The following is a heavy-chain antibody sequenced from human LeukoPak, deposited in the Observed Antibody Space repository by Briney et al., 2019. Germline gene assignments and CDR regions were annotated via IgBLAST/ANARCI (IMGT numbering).Heavy chain of an antibody. J-gene: IGHJ4*02. CDR3: ARDLPNWGRTFDC. Sequence: SQTLSLTCAISGDTFSSNSAAWTWIRQSPSRGLEWLGRTYYRSKWYNDYAVSVKSRITINPDTSKNQFSLQLNSVTPEDTAVYFCARDLPNWGRTFDCWGQGTLVTVSS. CDR1: GDTFSSNSAA. V-gene: IGHV6-1*01. D-gene: IGHD3-16*01. CDR2: TYYRSKWYN.